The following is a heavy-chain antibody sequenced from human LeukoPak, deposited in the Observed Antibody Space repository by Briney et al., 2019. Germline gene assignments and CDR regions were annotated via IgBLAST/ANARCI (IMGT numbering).Heavy chain of an antibody. V-gene: IGHV4-59*12. CDR1: GGSISSYY. J-gene: IGHJ4*02. CDR3: AREGYSYAPGVDY. CDR2: IYYSGST. D-gene: IGHD5-18*01. Sequence: SETLSLTCTVSGGSISSYYWSWIRQPPGKGLEWIGYIYYSGSTNYNPSLKSRVTISVDTSKNQFSLKLSSVTAADTAVYYCAREGYSYAPGVDYWGQGTLVTVSS.